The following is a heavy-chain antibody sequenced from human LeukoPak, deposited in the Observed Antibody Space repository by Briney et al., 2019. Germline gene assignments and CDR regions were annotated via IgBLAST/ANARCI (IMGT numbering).Heavy chain of an antibody. D-gene: IGHD3-16*02. J-gene: IGHJ4*02. CDR1: GFTFSSYG. V-gene: IGHV3-23*01. Sequence: PGGSLRLSCAASGFTFSSYGMSWVRQAPGKGLKWVSGISGSGGSTYYADSVKGRFTISRDNSKNTLYLQMNSLRAEDTAVYYCAKENVDDYIWGSYRFRYNYYFDDWGQGTLVTVSS. CDR2: ISGSGGST. CDR3: AKENVDDYIWGSYRFRYNYYFDD.